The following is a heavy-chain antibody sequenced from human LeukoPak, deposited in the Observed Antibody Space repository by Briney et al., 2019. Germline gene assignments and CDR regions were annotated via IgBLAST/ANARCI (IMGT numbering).Heavy chain of an antibody. J-gene: IGHJ5*02. CDR3: AREPVVLVPAATFNWFDP. V-gene: IGHV1-2*02. CDR2: INPNSGGT. CDR1: GYTFTGYY. Sequence: ASVKVSCKASGYTFTGYYIHWVRQAPGQGLEWMGWINPNSGGTNYAQKFQGRVTMTRDTSISTAYMELSRLRSDDTAVYYCAREPVVLVPAATFNWFDPWGQGTLVTVSS. D-gene: IGHD2-2*01.